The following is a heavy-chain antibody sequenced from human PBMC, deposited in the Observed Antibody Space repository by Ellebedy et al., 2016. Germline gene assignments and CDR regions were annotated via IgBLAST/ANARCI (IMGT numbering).Heavy chain of an antibody. D-gene: IGHD2-2*01. Sequence: ASVKVSXXVSGYTLSELFMHWVRQAPGKGLEWMGGFDPESGKTIYTEKLQGRVTMTEDTSTDTAYMDLKSLRSEDTALYFCATGIVVPATIARYAFSLWGQGTVVTVSS. V-gene: IGHV1-24*01. CDR3: ATGIVVPATIARYAFSL. J-gene: IGHJ3*01. CDR2: FDPESGKT. CDR1: GYTLSELF.